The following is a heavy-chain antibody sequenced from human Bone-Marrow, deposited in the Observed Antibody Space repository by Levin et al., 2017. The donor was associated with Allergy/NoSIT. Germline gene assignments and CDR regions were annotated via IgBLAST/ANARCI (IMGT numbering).Heavy chain of an antibody. CDR1: GFTFSSYG. CDR3: ARGRGTTGTTRDDY. CDR2: ISSSSSSI. V-gene: IGHV3-21*01. D-gene: IGHD1-1*01. J-gene: IGHJ4*02. Sequence: GGSLRLSCAASGFTFSSYGMNWVHQAPGKGLEWVSSISSSSSSIYYADSVKGRFTISRDNAKNSLYLQMNSLRAEDTAVYYCARGRGTTGTTRDDYWGQGTLATVSS.